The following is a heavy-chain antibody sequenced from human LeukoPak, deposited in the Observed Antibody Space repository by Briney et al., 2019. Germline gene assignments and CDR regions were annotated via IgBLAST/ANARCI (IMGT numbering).Heavy chain of an antibody. CDR1: GFTFSSYE. CDR2: ISRSGSTI. D-gene: IGHD5-24*01. Sequence: GGSLRLSCAASGFTFSSYEMNWVRQAPGKGLEWVSYISRSGSTIYYADSVKGRFTISRDNAKNSLYLQMNSLRAEDTAVYYCARDKDGYNPTHFDYWGQGTLVTVSS. V-gene: IGHV3-48*03. CDR3: ARDKDGYNPTHFDY. J-gene: IGHJ4*02.